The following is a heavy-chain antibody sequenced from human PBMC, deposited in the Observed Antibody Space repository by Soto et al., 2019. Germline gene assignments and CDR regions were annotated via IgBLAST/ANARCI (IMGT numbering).Heavy chain of an antibody. CDR1: GYIFTSHW. J-gene: IGHJ4*02. V-gene: IGHV5-51*01. Sequence: RGESLKISCKGSGYIFTSHWIGWVRQMPGKGLEWLGIIYPGDSDTRCSPSFQGQVTISTDNSKSTVYLQMNSLRLEDTAIFFCARDFEGSYDYWGPGTQVTVAS. CDR2: IYPGDSDT. CDR3: ARDFEGSYDY. D-gene: IGHD3-9*01.